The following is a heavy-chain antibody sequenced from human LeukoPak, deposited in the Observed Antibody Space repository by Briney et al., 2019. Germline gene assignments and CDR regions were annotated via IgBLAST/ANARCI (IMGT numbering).Heavy chain of an antibody. D-gene: IGHD6-13*01. CDR2: IIPIFGTA. V-gene: IGHV1-69*13. CDR3: ARGYSSSWYHYAFDI. CDR1: GGTFSSYA. J-gene: IGHJ3*02. Sequence: GASVKVSCKASGGTFSSYAISWVRQAPGQGLEWMGGIIPIFGTANYAQKFQGRVTITADESTSTAYMELSSLRSEDTAVYYCARGYSSSWYHYAFDIWGQGTMVTVSS.